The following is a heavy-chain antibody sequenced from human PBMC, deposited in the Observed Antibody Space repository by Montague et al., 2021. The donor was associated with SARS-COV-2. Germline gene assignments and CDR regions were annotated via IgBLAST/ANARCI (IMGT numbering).Heavy chain of an antibody. CDR1: GDSITTGGYF. Sequence: TLSLTCTVSGDSITTGGYFWNWIPPHPGKGLKEIVAISYSGSTYSTPSLPSRVSISMDTSKNAFSLSLHSVTAADTAVCFCAASGRRGYSNPFHHCGRGSLVTVSS. D-gene: IGHD4-11*01. V-gene: IGHV4-31*03. CDR2: ISYSGST. CDR3: AASGRRGYSNPFHH. J-gene: IGHJ4*02.